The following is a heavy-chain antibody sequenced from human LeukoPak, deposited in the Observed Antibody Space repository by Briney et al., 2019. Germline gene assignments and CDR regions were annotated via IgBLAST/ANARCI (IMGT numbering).Heavy chain of an antibody. CDR2: MNPNSGGT. J-gene: IGHJ4*02. D-gene: IGHD5-18*01. CDR3: ARVSGIQLWLLEY. V-gene: IGHV1-2*06. Sequence: GASVKVSCQASGYTFTGYYMHWVRQAPGQGLEWVGRMNPNSGGTTYAQQSQGRLTMTSDTSISTAYMELSRMRSDATAVYYCARVSGIQLWLLEYWGQGTLVTVSS. CDR1: GYTFTGYY.